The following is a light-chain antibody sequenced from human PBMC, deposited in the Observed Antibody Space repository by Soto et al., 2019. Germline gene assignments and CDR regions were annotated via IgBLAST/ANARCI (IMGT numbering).Light chain of an antibody. CDR3: THYNDSFPYF. Sequence: DIQMTQSPSTLSACVGDRVTITCRASQSISSELAWYQQEPGTAPKLLIYEASTLESGVPSRFSGSRSGTEHTLTVSSLQPDDFATYYCTHYNDSFPYFFGQGTKLEIK. CDR1: QSISSE. J-gene: IGKJ2*01. CDR2: EAS. V-gene: IGKV1-5*03.